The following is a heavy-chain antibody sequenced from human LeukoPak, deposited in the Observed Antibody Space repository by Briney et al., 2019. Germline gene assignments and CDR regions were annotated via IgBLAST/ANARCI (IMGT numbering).Heavy chain of an antibody. J-gene: IGHJ4*02. Sequence: ASVKVSCKASGYTFIGYYMHWVRQAPGQGLEWMGWINPNSGGSNYAQKFQGRVTMTRDTSINTAYMELNRLTSDDTAVYYCARGHWFGQLLAPDYWGQGTLVTVSS. CDR1: GYTFIGYY. V-gene: IGHV1-2*02. D-gene: IGHD3-10*01. CDR2: INPNSGGS. CDR3: ARGHWFGQLLAPDY.